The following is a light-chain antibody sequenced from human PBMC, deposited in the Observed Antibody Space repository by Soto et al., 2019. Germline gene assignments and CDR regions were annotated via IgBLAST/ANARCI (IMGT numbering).Light chain of an antibody. Sequence: EIVLTQSPGTLSLSPGEGATLSCRASQSVSSSYLAWYQQKPGQAPRLLIYGASSRATGIPDRFSGSGSVTDFTLTISRLEPEDFAVYYCQQYGSSLTWTFGQGTKVEIK. J-gene: IGKJ1*01. CDR1: QSVSSSY. CDR3: QQYGSSLTWT. V-gene: IGKV3-20*01. CDR2: GAS.